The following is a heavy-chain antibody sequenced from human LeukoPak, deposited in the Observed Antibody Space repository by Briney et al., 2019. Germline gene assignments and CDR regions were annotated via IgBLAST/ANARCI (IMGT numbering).Heavy chain of an antibody. CDR3: ARESESSGWYDY. D-gene: IGHD6-19*01. CDR1: GFMFHDYA. V-gene: IGHV3-43*02. Sequence: GGSLRLSCAAPGFMFHDYAIHWVREAPGKGLEWVSLISGDGGSTFYADSVKGRFTISRDNSKNSLYLQMNSLRSDDTALYYCARESESSGWYDYWGQGTLVTVSS. J-gene: IGHJ4*02. CDR2: ISGDGGST.